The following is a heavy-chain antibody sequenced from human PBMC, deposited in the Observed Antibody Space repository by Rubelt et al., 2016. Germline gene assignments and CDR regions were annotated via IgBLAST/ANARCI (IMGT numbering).Heavy chain of an antibody. D-gene: IGHD1-26*01. V-gene: IGHV4-34*01. CDR2: INHSGST. J-gene: IGHJ2*01. CDR3: ARRRRYSGSSYWYFDL. CDR1: GGSFSGYY. Sequence: QVQLQQWGAGLLKPSETLSLTCAVYGGSFSGYYWSWIRQPPGEGLEWIGEINHSGSTNYNPSLKSRVTIAVDTSKNQFSLKLRSVTAADTAVYYCARRRRYSGSSYWYFDLWGRGTLVTVSS.